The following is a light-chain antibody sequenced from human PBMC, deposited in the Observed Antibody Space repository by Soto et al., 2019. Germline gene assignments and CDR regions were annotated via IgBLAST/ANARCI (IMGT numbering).Light chain of an antibody. CDR1: RSVVGN. CDR3: QQRSNWPPIT. V-gene: IGKV3-11*01. J-gene: IGKJ3*01. CDR2: DAL. Sequence: EIVLTQSPATLYFSPGDRATLSCRASRSVVGNVAWYQQKPGQAPRLLIYDALKRATGTPDRFSGSGSGTDFTLTISRLEPEDFAVYYCQQRSNWPPITFGPGTKVDLK.